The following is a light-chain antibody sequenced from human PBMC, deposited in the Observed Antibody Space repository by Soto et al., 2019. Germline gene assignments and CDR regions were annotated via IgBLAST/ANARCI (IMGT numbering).Light chain of an antibody. V-gene: IGLV2-14*01. J-gene: IGLJ3*02. CDR1: SSDVGAYGY. Sequence: QSALTQPASVSGSHGQSITISCTGTSSDVGAYGYVSWYQQHPGKSPKIILYEVNNRPSGLSNRFSGSKSGNTASLTISGLQAEDEADYYCSSYTTINTWVFGGGTKLTVL. CDR2: EVN. CDR3: SSYTTINTWV.